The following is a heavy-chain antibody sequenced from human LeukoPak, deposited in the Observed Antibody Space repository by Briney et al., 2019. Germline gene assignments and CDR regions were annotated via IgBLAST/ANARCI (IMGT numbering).Heavy chain of an antibody. CDR1: GFTFSSYE. V-gene: IGHV3-48*03. D-gene: IGHD3-9*01. J-gene: IGHJ4*02. CDR2: ISSSGSTI. CDR3: TTSAHYDMSFDY. Sequence: PGGSLRLSCAASGFTFSSYEMNWVRQAPGKGLEWVSYISSSGSTIYYADSVKGRFTISRDNAKNSLYLQMNSLKTEDTAVYYCTTSAHYDMSFDYWGQGTLVTVSS.